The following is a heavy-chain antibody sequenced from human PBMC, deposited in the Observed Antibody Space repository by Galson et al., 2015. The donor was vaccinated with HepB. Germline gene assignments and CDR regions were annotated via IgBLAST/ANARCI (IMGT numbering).Heavy chain of an antibody. Sequence: SVKVSCKASGGTFTSYDINWVRQATGQGLEWMGWMNPNSGSTGYAQKFQGRVTMTRNTSISTAYMELSSLRSEDTAVYYCARESPEWSATDYWGQGTLSPSPQ. CDR1: GGTFTSYD. CDR3: ARESPEWSATDY. D-gene: IGHD3-3*01. CDR2: MNPNSGST. V-gene: IGHV1-8*01. J-gene: IGHJ4*02.